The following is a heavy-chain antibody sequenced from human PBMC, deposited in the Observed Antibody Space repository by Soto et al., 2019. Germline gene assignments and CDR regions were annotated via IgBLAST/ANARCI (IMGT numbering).Heavy chain of an antibody. V-gene: IGHV4-34*01. CDR1: GGSFSDHY. Sequence: SETLSLTCAVYGGSFSDHYWSWIRQTPGKGLEWIGEINHSGSTNYNPSLKSRVTISVDTSKNQFSLELSSVTAADTAVYYCARVSYYYDSSGPRYYFDYWGQGTLVTVSS. CDR2: INHSGST. D-gene: IGHD3-22*01. J-gene: IGHJ4*02. CDR3: ARVSYYYDSSGPRYYFDY.